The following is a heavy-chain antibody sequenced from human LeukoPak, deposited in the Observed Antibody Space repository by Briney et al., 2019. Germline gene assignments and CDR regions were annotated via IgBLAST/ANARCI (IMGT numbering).Heavy chain of an antibody. V-gene: IGHV3-48*04. CDR1: GFTFSSYA. CDR3: ARDSPFYDSSGYHPLSY. J-gene: IGHJ4*02. CDR2: ISSSSSTI. D-gene: IGHD3-22*01. Sequence: QSGGSLRLSCAASGFTFSSYAMSWVRQAPGKGLEWVSYISSSSSTIYYADSVKGRFTISRDNAKNSLYLQMNSLRAEDTAVYYCARDSPFYDSSGYHPLSYWGQGTLVTVSS.